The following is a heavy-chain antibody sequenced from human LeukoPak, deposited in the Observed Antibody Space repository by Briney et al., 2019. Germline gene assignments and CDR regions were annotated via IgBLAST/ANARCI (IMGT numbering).Heavy chain of an antibody. CDR2: IYYSGST. CDR3: ARVDPDSSSTLEVFDY. V-gene: IGHV4-59*01. Sequence: SETLSLTCTVSGGSISSYYWIWIRQPPGKGLEWIGYIYYSGSTNYNPSLKSRVTISVDTSKNQFSLKLSSVTAADTAVYYCARVDPDSSSTLEVFDYWGQGTLVTVSS. J-gene: IGHJ4*02. D-gene: IGHD6-6*01. CDR1: GGSISSYY.